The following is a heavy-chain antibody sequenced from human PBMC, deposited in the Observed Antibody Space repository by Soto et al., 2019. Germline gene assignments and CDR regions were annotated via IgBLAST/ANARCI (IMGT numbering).Heavy chain of an antibody. J-gene: IGHJ3*02. V-gene: IGHV3-23*01. Sequence: GGSLRLSCAASGFTFSSYAMSWVRQAPGKGLEWVSAISGSGGSTYYADSVKGRFTISRDNSKNTLYLQMNSLRAEDTAVYYCAKPGTYYYDTNDAFDIWGQGTMVTVSS. D-gene: IGHD3-22*01. CDR3: AKPGTYYYDTNDAFDI. CDR2: ISGSGGST. CDR1: GFTFSSYA.